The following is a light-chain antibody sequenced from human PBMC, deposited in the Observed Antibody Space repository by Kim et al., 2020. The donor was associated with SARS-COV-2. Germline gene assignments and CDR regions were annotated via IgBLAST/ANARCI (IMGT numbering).Light chain of an antibody. CDR1: QSVRSNY. CDR2: TAS. Sequence: EIVLTQSPGTLSLSPEERATLSCRASQSVRSNYLAWYQQRPGQAPRLLIYTASNRATGIPDRFSGSGSGTDFTLTISRLEPEDFAVYYCQQYGSSHTFGPGTKLEI. V-gene: IGKV3-20*01. CDR3: QQYGSSHT. J-gene: IGKJ2*01.